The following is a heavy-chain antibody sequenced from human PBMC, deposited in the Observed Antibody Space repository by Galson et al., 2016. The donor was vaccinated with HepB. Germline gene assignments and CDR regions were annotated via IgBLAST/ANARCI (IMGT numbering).Heavy chain of an antibody. CDR1: GFTFSSYA. CDR3: AKDTACTSTSCPGFFDY. Sequence: SLRLSCAASGFTFSSYAMSWVRQAPGKGLEWVSFISASGGYIRYADSVKGRFAISRDTSKNTLFLQMNSLRPEDTAVYFCAKDTACTSTSCPGFFDYWGQATLVTVAS. D-gene: IGHD2-2*01. CDR2: ISASGGYI. J-gene: IGHJ4*02. V-gene: IGHV3-23*01.